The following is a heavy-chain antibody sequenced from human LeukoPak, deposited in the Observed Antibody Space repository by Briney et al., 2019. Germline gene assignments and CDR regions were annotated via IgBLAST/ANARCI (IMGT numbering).Heavy chain of an antibody. Sequence: SETLSLTCTVSGGSISSHYWSWIRQPPGKGLEWIGYIYYSGSPNYHPYLESRVTISVDTSKNQFSLKLSSVTTADTAVYYCAREGSSAELDPWGQGTLVTVSS. V-gene: IGHV4-59*11. CDR3: AREGSSAELDP. J-gene: IGHJ5*02. CDR1: GGSISSHY. CDR2: IYYSGSP. D-gene: IGHD6-6*01.